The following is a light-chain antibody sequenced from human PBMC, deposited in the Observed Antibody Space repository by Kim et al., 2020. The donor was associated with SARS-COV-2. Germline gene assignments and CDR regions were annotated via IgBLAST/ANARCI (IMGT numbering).Light chain of an antibody. CDR2: GKN. CDR3: LSRDSNNNVL. Sequence: ALGQTVRITSEGDSLRRYYATWYQQKPGRAPILVIYGKNNRPSGIPDRFSGSSSGNTASLTIAGTQAGDEADYYCLSRDSNNNVLFGGGTQLTVL. J-gene: IGLJ2*01. V-gene: IGLV3-19*01. CDR1: SLRRYY.